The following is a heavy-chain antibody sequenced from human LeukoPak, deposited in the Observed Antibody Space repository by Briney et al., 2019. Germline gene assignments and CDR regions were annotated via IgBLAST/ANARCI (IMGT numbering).Heavy chain of an antibody. Sequence: GESLKISCQASGFTFTNYWITWVRQMPGKGLQWMGFVHAGDSGATYNPSFKDQVTMLADKSISTAYLQWNSLRASDSAMYFCARFGYSTSLDFYLDVWGRGTLVAVSS. J-gene: IGHJ2*01. CDR1: GFTFTNYW. CDR2: VHAGDSGA. V-gene: IGHV5-51*01. CDR3: ARFGYSTSLDFYLDV. D-gene: IGHD6-13*01.